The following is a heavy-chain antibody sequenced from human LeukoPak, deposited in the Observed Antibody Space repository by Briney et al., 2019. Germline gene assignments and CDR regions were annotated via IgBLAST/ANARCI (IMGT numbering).Heavy chain of an antibody. CDR3: TTDRGYSYGDLDY. CDR2: IKSKTDGGTT. V-gene: IGHV3-15*01. D-gene: IGHD5-18*01. CDR1: GFTFSNAW. J-gene: IGHJ4*02. Sequence: GGSLRLSCAASGFTFSNAWMSWVRQAPGKGLEWVGRIKSKTDGGTTDYAAPVKGRFTISRDDSRNTLYLQMNSLKTEDTAVYYCTTDRGYSYGDLDYWGQGTLVTVSS.